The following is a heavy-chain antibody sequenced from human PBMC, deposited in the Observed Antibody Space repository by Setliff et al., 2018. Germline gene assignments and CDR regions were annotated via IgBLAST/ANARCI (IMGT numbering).Heavy chain of an antibody. CDR3: ARGGYSRGPPVYYFDY. J-gene: IGHJ4*02. V-gene: IGHV4-38-2*01. CDR1: GYSISSGYY. D-gene: IGHD5-12*01. Sequence: SETLSLTCAVSGYSISSGYYWGWIRQPPGKGLEWIGGIYHSGSTNYNPSLKSRVTISVDTSKNQFSLKLSSVTAADTAVYYCARGGYSRGPPVYYFDYWGQGTLVTVSS. CDR2: IYHSGST.